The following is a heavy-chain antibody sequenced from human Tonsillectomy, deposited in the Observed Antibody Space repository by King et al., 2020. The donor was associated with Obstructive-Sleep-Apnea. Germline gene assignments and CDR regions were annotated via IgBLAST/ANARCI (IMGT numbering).Heavy chain of an antibody. J-gene: IGHJ3*02. Sequence: QLVQSGGGLVKPGGSLRLSCAASGFTFSSYSMNWVRQAPGKGLEWVSSISSSSSYIYYADSVKGRFTISRVNAKNSLYLQMNSLRAEDTAVYYCARVGGNSGSYLDAFDIWGQGTMVTVSS. CDR2: ISSSSSYI. CDR3: ARVGGNSGSYLDAFDI. D-gene: IGHD1-26*01. CDR1: GFTFSSYS. V-gene: IGHV3-21*01.